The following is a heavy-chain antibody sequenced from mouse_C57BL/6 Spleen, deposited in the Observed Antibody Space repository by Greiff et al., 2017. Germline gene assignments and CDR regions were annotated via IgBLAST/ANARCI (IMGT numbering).Heavy chain of an antibody. V-gene: IGHV7-3*01. D-gene: IGHD2-1*01. CDR1: GFTFTDYY. CDR2: IRNKANGYTT. CDR3: ASYGNAYYYAMDD. J-gene: IGHJ4*01. Sequence: EVQVVESGGGLVQPGGSLSLSCAASGFTFTDYYMSWVRQPPGKALEWLGFIRNKANGYTTEYSASVKGRFTISRDNSQSILYLQMNALRAEDSATYYCASYGNAYYYAMDDWGQGTSVTVSS.